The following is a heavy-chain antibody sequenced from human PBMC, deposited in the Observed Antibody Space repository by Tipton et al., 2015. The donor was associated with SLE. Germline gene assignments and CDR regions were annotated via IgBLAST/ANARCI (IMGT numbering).Heavy chain of an antibody. CDR3: ARAGVMVQGVMRYFDL. Sequence: LRLSCAVSGYSISSGYYWGWIRQPPGKGLEWIGSIYHSGSTYYNPSLKSRVTISVDTSKNQFSLKLSSVTAADTAVYYCARAGVMVQGVMRYFDLWGRGTLVTVSS. D-gene: IGHD3-10*01. CDR2: IYHSGST. V-gene: IGHV4-38-2*01. CDR1: GYSISSGYY. J-gene: IGHJ2*01.